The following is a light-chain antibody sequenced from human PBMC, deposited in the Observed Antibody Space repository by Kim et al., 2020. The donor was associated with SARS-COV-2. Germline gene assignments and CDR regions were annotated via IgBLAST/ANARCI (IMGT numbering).Light chain of an antibody. CDR1: SSDVGGYNY. Sequence: SITISCTGTSSDVGGYNYVSWYQQHPGKAPKLMIYDVSNRPSGVSNRFSGSKSGNTASLTISGLQAEDEAYYYCSSYTSSSTLDVVFGGGTQLTVL. J-gene: IGLJ2*01. CDR2: DVS. CDR3: SSYTSSSTLDVV. V-gene: IGLV2-14*03.